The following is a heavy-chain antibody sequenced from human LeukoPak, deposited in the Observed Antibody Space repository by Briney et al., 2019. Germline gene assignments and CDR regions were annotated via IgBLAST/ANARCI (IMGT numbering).Heavy chain of an antibody. J-gene: IGHJ6*03. Sequence: GGSLRLSCAASGFTFSSYSMNWVRQAPGKGLEWVSYISSSSSTIYYADSVKGRFIISRDNAKNSLYLQMNSLRAEATAVYYCARDGAYYYDSSGMDVWGKGTTVTVSS. CDR1: GFTFSSYS. CDR3: ARDGAYYYDSSGMDV. D-gene: IGHD3-22*01. CDR2: ISSSSSTI. V-gene: IGHV3-48*04.